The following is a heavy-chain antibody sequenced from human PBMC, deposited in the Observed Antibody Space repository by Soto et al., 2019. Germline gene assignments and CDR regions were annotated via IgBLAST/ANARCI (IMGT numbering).Heavy chain of an antibody. D-gene: IGHD6-13*01. J-gene: IGHJ6*02. Sequence: ASLKVSFKASGYTFTSYYMHWGRQDPGQGLEWMGIINPSGGSTSYAQKFQGRVTMTRDTPTSTVYMELSSLSSEDTAVYSFSREQIAAAGHYGMEVCGQGTTVTVSS. CDR2: INPSGGST. V-gene: IGHV1-46*01. CDR1: GYTFTSYY. CDR3: SREQIAAAGHYGMEV.